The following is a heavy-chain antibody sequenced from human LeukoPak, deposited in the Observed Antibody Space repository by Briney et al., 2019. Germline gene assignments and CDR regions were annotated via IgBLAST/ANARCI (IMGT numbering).Heavy chain of an antibody. V-gene: IGHV3-7*01. D-gene: IGHD3-3*01. CDR2: IKQDGSEK. CDR1: GFTFSNYW. CDR3: ARDYPPYYDFWSGYRYFDY. J-gene: IGHJ4*02. Sequence: GGSLRLSCAASGFTFSNYWMSWVRQAPGKGLEWVADIKQDGSEKYYVDSVKGRFTISRDNAKNSLYLQMSSLRAEDTAVYYCARDYPPYYDFWSGYRYFDYWGQGTLVTVSS.